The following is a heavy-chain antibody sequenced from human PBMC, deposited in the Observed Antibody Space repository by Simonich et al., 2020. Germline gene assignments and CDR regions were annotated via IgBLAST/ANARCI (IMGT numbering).Heavy chain of an antibody. J-gene: IGHJ6*02. D-gene: IGHD6-13*01. CDR3: AGVGYSNYYYYGMDV. CDR1: GYSISSGYY. Sequence: QVQLQESGPGLVKPSETLSLTCAVSGYSISSGYYWGWIRQPPGKGLEWIGSIYHKGDTYDNPSLKSRVTISVDTSKNQFSLKLSSVTAADTAVYYCAGVGYSNYYYYGMDVWGQGTTVTVSS. CDR2: IYHKGDT. V-gene: IGHV4-38-2*01.